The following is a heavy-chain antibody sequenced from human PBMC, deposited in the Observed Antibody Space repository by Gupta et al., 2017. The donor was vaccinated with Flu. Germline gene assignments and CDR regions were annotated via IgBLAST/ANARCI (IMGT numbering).Heavy chain of an antibody. CDR3: AREKNVAAAAGTRVANGYNWFDP. J-gene: IGHJ5*02. D-gene: IGHD6-13*01. CDR2: IYHSGST. CDR1: GYSISSGYY. V-gene: IGHV4-38-2*02. Sequence: QVQLQESGPGLVKPSETLSLTCAVSGYSISSGYYWGWLRPPPGKGLEWIGSIYHSGSTYYNPSRKSRVTISVDTSKNQFSLKLSSVTAADTAVYYCAREKNVAAAAGTRVANGYNWFDPWGQGTLVTVSS.